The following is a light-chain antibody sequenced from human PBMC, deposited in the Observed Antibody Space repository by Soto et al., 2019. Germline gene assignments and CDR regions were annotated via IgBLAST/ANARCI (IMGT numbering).Light chain of an antibody. V-gene: IGLV2-8*01. CDR3: ASKAGSSRHVV. J-gene: IGLJ2*01. CDR1: RSDIGDSNY. CDR2: EVI. Sequence: QSVLTQPPSASGSPGQSVTISCTGSRSDIGDSNYVSWYQQHPRKAPRLIISEVINRPSGVPDRFSASKSGNTASLTISGLQAEDEGDYYCASKAGSSRHVVFGGGTKVTLL.